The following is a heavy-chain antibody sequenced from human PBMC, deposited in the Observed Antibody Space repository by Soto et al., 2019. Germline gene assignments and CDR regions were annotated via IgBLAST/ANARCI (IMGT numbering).Heavy chain of an antibody. D-gene: IGHD4-17*01. CDR2: IYHSGST. CDR3: ARARTTVTTTAGYYYGMDV. V-gene: IGHV4-4*02. Sequence: QVQLQESGPGLVKPSGTLSLTCAVSGGSISSSNWWSWVRQPPGKGLEWIGEIYHSGSTNYNPSRKSRFTISVDKSKNQFSLKLSSVTAADTAVYYCARARTTVTTTAGYYYGMDVWGQGTTVTVSS. J-gene: IGHJ6*02. CDR1: GGSISSSNW.